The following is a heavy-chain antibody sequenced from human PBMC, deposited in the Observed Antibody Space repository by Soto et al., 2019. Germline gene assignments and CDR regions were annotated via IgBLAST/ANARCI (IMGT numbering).Heavy chain of an antibody. Sequence: LDNLSLTYDQFGRPFSGYYWSWIRQPPGKGLEWIGEINHSGSTNYNPSLKSRVTISVDTSKNQFSLKLGSVTAADTAVYYSASNSYGYTFYDYWGQG. CDR1: GRPFSGYY. V-gene: IGHV4-34*06. J-gene: IGHJ4*02. CDR3: ASNSYGYTFYDY. CDR2: INHSGST. D-gene: IGHD5-18*01.